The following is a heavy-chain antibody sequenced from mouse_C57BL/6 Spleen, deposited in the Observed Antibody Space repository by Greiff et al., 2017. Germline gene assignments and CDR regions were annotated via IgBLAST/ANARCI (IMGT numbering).Heavy chain of an antibody. Sequence: QVHVKQSGAELARPGASVKLSCKASGYTFTSYGISWVKQRTGQGLEWIGEIYPRSGNTYYNEKFKGKATLTADKSSSTAYMELRSLTSEDSAVYFCATPFTTVVDYWGQGTTLTVSS. CDR2: IYPRSGNT. CDR1: GYTFTSYG. D-gene: IGHD1-1*01. J-gene: IGHJ2*01. CDR3: ATPFTTVVDY. V-gene: IGHV1-81*01.